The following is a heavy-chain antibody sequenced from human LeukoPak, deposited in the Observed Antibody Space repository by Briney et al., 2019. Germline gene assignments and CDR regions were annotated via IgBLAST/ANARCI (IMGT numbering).Heavy chain of an antibody. CDR3: ARVSGWYAPFDY. J-gene: IGHJ4*02. V-gene: IGHV4-39*07. Sequence: SSETLSLTCTVSGGSISSSSYYWGWIRRPPGKGLEWIGSIYYSGSTYYNPSLKSRVTISVDTSKNQFSLKLSSVTAADTAVYYCARVSGWYAPFDYWGQGTLVTVSS. CDR2: IYYSGST. D-gene: IGHD6-19*01. CDR1: GGSISSSSYY.